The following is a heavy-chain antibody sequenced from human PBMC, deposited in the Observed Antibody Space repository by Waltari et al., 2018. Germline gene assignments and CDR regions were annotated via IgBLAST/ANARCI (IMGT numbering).Heavy chain of an antibody. CDR1: GDSITNFY. CDR2: LYYRGIP. V-gene: IGHV4-59*01. CDR3: ARDPAGDYGF. Sequence: SEALSLNCTVSGDSITNFYWSWVRQAPGKGLEWIGYLYYRGIPKYNPSLKGRVTISADTSKNQLSLRLDSATAADTAIYYCARDPAGDYGFWGRGLLVTVSS. J-gene: IGHJ4*02. D-gene: IGHD3-10*01.